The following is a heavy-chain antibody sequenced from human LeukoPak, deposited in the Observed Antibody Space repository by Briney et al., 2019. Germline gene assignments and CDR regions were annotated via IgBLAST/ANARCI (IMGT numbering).Heavy chain of an antibody. V-gene: IGHV4-59*01. CDR3: ARGYFGSSRNFYYYYMDV. Sequence: SETLSLTCTVSGGSISNYYWIWIRQPPGKGLEWIGYVYYSGSTKYNPSLKSRVTISADTSKIQFSLKVTSVTAADTALYYCARGYFGSSRNFYYYYMDVWGKGTTVTVSS. D-gene: IGHD6-6*01. J-gene: IGHJ6*03. CDR1: GGSISNYY. CDR2: VYYSGST.